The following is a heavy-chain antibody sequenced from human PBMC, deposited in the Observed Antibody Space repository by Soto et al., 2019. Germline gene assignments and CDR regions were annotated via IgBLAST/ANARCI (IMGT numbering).Heavy chain of an antibody. CDR3: AQDFRPDGKYDLDY. CDR2: ILSDGGTK. Sequence: EVQLLESGGGLAQPGGSLRLSCAASGFTFDGYAMNWVRQAPGRGLEWVAGILSDGGTKYYADPVKGRFTISRDNSKNILYLQMSSLRADDTALYYCAQDFRPDGKYDLDYWGQGTPVVVSS. V-gene: IGHV3-23*01. J-gene: IGHJ4*02. CDR1: GFTFDGYA. D-gene: IGHD3-3*01.